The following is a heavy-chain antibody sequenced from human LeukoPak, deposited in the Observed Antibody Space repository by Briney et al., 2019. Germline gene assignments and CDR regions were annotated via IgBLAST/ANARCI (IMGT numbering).Heavy chain of an antibody. V-gene: IGHV3-53*01. CDR3: AREGAATSGIDY. D-gene: IGHD6-13*01. J-gene: IGHJ4*02. Sequence: GGSLRLSCAASGFTFSSYNMNWVRQAPGQGLEWVSIVYSGGDTYYADSVKGRFTMSRDNSKNMLYLQMNSLRAEDTAVYYCAREGAATSGIDYWGQGTLVTVSS. CDR1: GFTFSSYN. CDR2: VYSGGDT.